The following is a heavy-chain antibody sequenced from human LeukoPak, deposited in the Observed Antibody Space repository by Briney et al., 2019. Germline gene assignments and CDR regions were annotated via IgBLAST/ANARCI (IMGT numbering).Heavy chain of an antibody. J-gene: IGHJ4*02. CDR3: ARGPVGSSGYWGNFDY. CDR2: IKQDGSEK. Sequence: GGSLRLSCAASGFTFSSYWMSWVRQAPGKGLEWVANIKQDGSEKYYVDSVKGRFTISRDNAKNSLYLQMNSLRAEDTAVYYCARGPVGSSGYWGNFDYWGQGTLVTVSS. V-gene: IGHV3-7*01. D-gene: IGHD3-22*01. CDR1: GFTFSSYW.